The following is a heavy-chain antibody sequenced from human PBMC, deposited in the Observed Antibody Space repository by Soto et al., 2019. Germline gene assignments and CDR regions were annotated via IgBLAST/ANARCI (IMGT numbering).Heavy chain of an antibody. V-gene: IGHV4-34*01. J-gene: IGHJ5*02. Sequence: SETLSLTCAVYGGSFSGYYWSWIRQPPGKGLEWIGYINHSGSTNYNPSLKSRVTISVDTSKNQFSLKLSSVTAADTAVYYCARQCRGVTCHWFVPWGQGTLVTVSS. CDR2: INHSGST. D-gene: IGHD2-15*01. CDR1: GGSFSGYY. CDR3: ARQCRGVTCHWFVP.